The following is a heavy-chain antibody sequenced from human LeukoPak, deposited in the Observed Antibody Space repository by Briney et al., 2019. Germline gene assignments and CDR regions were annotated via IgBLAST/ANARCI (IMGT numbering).Heavy chain of an antibody. CDR3: ARLIGELRYFDWPALDY. CDR2: INHSGST. V-gene: IGHV4-34*01. J-gene: IGHJ4*02. D-gene: IGHD3-9*01. CDR1: GGSFSGYY. Sequence: ETLSLTCAVYGGSFSGYYWSWIRQPPGKGLEWIGEINHSGSTNYNPSLKSRVTISVDTSKNQFSLKLSSVTAADTAVYYCARLIGELRYFDWPALDYWGQGTLVTVSS.